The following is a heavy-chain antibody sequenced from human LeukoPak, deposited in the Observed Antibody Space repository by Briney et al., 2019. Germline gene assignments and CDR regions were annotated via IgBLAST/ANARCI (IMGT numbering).Heavy chain of an antibody. Sequence: ASVKVSCKASGYSFTSYDINWVRQATGQGLEWMGYMNPNSYKTGYAQKFRGRVTMTRNTSISTAYMELSSLRSEDTAVYYCTRGNNGNDYWGQGTLVTVSS. CDR2: MNPNSYKT. J-gene: IGHJ4*02. CDR3: TRGNNGNDY. V-gene: IGHV1-8*01. CDR1: GYSFTSYD. D-gene: IGHD1/OR15-1a*01.